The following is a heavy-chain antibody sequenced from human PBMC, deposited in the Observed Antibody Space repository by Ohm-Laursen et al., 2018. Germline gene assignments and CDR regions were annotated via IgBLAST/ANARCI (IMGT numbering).Heavy chain of an antibody. D-gene: IGHD4-23*01. CDR1: GFTFSSYG. CDR3: AGDVHGGNFDY. V-gene: IGHV3-30*03. Sequence: SLRLSCTASGFTFSSYGMHWVRQAPGKGLEWVAVISKDGSNKYSAESVKGRFTISRDNSKNTLYLQMNSLRDEDTALYYCAGDVHGGNFDYWGQGTLVTVSS. J-gene: IGHJ4*02. CDR2: ISKDGSNK.